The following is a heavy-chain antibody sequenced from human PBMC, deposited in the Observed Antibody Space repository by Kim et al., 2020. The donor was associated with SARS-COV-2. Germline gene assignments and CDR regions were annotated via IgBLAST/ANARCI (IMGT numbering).Heavy chain of an antibody. Sequence: SETLSLTCTVSGGSISNYYWSWIRQPPGKGLEWIGYIYYSRSTNYNPSLKSRVTISLDTSKNQFSLKLTSVTAADTAVYYCARDRLVVPAAMTYYYYGMDVWGQGTTVTVSS. CDR3: ARDRLVVPAAMTYYYYGMDV. V-gene: IGHV4-59*01. J-gene: IGHJ6*02. CDR2: IYYSRST. D-gene: IGHD2-2*01. CDR1: GGSISNYY.